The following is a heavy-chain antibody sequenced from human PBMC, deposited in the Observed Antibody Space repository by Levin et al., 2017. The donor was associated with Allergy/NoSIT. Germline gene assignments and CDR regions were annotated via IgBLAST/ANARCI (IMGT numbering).Heavy chain of an antibody. D-gene: IGHD2-8*02. CDR1: GFDFSAYT. V-gene: IGHV3-30-3*01. CDR2: ISYDGSST. J-gene: IGHJ4*02. CDR3: ARDLGGVFDY. Sequence: LSLTCAASGFDFSAYTMHWVRQAPVKGLEWVTLISYDGSSTYYADSVKGRFTISRDNSKNTLSLQMNSLTAEDTAMYHCARDLGGVFDYWGQGTLVTVSS.